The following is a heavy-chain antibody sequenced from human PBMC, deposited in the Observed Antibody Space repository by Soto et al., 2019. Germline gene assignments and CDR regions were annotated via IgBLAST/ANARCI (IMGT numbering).Heavy chain of an antibody. V-gene: IGHV1-3*01. D-gene: IGHD3-16*01. CDR1: GYTFTSYA. CDR3: ARGGGQYYDYIWGTQGYYYYYMDV. Sequence: QVQLVQSGAEVKKPGASVKVSCKASGYTFTSYAMHWVRQAPGQRLEWMGWINAGNGNTKYSQKFQGRVTLTRDTSASTAYMELSSLRSEDTAVYYCARGGGQYYDYIWGTQGYYYYYMDVWGKGTTVTVSS. J-gene: IGHJ6*03. CDR2: INAGNGNT.